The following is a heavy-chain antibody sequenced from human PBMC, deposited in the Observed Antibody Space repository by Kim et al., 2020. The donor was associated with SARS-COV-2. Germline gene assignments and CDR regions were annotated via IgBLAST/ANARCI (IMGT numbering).Heavy chain of an antibody. CDR2: K. D-gene: IGHD3-10*02. Sequence: KYYVDSVKGRFTMSRDNAKNSLYLQMSSLRTEDTAIYYCAALDMAHVPGGIWGQGTLVSVSS. V-gene: IGHV3-7*01. J-gene: IGHJ4*02. CDR3: AALDMAHVPGGI.